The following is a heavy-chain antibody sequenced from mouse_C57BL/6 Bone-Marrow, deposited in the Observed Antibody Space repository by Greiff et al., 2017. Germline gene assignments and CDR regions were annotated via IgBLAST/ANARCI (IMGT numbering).Heavy chain of an antibody. D-gene: IGHD2-5*01. CDR1: GYTFTSYW. CDR2: VYPGSGST. CDR3: ARPYYSNYWCFDV. J-gene: IGHJ1*03. Sequence: QVQLKQPGAELVKPGASVKMSCKASGYTFTSYWITWVKQRPGQGLEWIGDVYPGSGSTNYNEKFKSKATLTVDTSSSTAYMQLSSLTSEYSAVYYCARPYYSNYWCFDVWGTGTTVTVSS. V-gene: IGHV1-55*01.